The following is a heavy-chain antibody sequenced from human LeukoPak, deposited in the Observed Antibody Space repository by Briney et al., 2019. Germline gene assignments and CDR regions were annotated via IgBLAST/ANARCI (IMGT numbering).Heavy chain of an antibody. D-gene: IGHD5-18*01. J-gene: IGHJ4*02. CDR2: ISAYNGNT. V-gene: IGHV1-18*01. CDR1: GYTCTGYG. CDR3: ARDGRTAMVMFGY. Sequence: ASVKVSCKASGYTCTGYGIIWLRQAPGQGLEWMGWISAYNGNTNYAQKLQGRVTMTPETTTTTAYMEVRSLRSADTAVYFCARDGRTAMVMFGYWGEGNLVTVSS.